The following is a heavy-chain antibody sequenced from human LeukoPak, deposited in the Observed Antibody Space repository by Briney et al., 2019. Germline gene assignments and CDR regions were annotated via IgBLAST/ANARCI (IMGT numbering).Heavy chain of an antibody. V-gene: IGHV3-30*02. CDR3: AKEKLGTGFFDY. J-gene: IGHJ4*02. CDR1: EFTFSGYG. CDR2: IWYDGTNK. Sequence: PGGSLRLPCAASEFTFSGYGMHWVRQAPGRGLEWVAFIWYDGTNKYYADSVKGRFTISRDNSKNTLYLQMNSLRAEDTAIYYCAKEKLGTGFFDYWGQGTLVTVSS. D-gene: IGHD3-3*02.